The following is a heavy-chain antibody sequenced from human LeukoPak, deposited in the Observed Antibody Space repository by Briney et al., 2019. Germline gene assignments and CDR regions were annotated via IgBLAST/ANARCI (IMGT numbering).Heavy chain of an antibody. J-gene: IGHJ4*02. Sequence: GGSLRLSCVTSGFTFSNCSMSWVRQAPGKGLEWVSTIHGANTYYAASVKGRFTISRDNSKNTLYLQMNSLRAEDTAIYYCAKDQAGDGYNSMWGQGTRVTVSS. V-gene: IGHV3-23*01. D-gene: IGHD5-24*01. CDR1: GFTFSNCS. CDR2: IHGANT. CDR3: AKDQAGDGYNSM.